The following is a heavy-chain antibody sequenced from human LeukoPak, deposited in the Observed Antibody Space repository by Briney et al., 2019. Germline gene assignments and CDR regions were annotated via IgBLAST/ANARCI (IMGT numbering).Heavy chain of an antibody. CDR2: INPNSGGT. J-gene: IGHJ6*02. V-gene: IGHV1-2*02. Sequence: ASVTVSCKASGYTFTGYYMHWVRQAPGQGLEWMGWINPNSGGTNYAQKFQGRVTMTRDTSISTAYMELSRLRSDDTAVYYCARGGIAVAGTYVGYYYYGMDVWGQGTTVTVSS. CDR1: GYTFTGYY. CDR3: ARGGIAVAGTYVGYYYYGMDV. D-gene: IGHD6-19*01.